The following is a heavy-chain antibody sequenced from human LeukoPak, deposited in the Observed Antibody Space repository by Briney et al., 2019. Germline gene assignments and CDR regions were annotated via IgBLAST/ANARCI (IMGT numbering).Heavy chain of an antibody. J-gene: IGHJ4*02. CDR2: IRSRGDTI. V-gene: IGHV3-48*03. CDR3: AREYSGVGHFDY. CDR1: GFIFSSYE. D-gene: IGHD5-12*01. Sequence: GGSLRLSCAASGFIFSSYEMNWVRQAPGKGLEWVSYIRSRGDTIYYTDSVKGRFTISRDNSKNTLYLQLNSLRAEDTAVYYCAREYSGVGHFDYWGQGTLVTVST.